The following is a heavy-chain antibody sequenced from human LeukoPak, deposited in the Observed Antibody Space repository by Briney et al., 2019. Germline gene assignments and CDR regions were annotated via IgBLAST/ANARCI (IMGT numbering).Heavy chain of an antibody. Sequence: GASVKVSCKASGYTFTGYYMLWVRQAPGQGLEWMGWINPNSGGTNYAQKFQGRVTMTRDTSISTAYMELSRLRSDDTAVYYRARDQGRYSPNSWYYGMDVWGQGTTVTVSS. D-gene: IGHD5-18*01. J-gene: IGHJ6*02. CDR3: ARDQGRYSPNSWYYGMDV. CDR2: INPNSGGT. CDR1: GYTFTGYY. V-gene: IGHV1-2*02.